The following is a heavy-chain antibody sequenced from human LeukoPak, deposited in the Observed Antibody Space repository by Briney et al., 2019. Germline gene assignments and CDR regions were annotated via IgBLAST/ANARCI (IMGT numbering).Heavy chain of an antibody. Sequence: SETLSLTCTVSGGFTSPYKWNWIRQPPGKGLEWIGYIYYSGSTNYNPSLKSRVTISVDTSKNQFSLKLSSVTAADTAVYYCARSPRNIAAGEDWFDPWGQGTLVTVSS. CDR2: IYYSGST. J-gene: IGHJ5*02. CDR3: ARSPRNIAAGEDWFDP. V-gene: IGHV4-59*08. D-gene: IGHD6-13*01. CDR1: GGFTSPYK.